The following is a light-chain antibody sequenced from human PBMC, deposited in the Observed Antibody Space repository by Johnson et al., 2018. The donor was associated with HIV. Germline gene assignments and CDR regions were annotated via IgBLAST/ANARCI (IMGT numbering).Light chain of an antibody. J-gene: IGLJ1*01. V-gene: IGLV1-51*02. CDR3: GTWDSNLTPSYG. CDR2: ENN. Sequence: QSVLTQPPSVSAAPGQKVTISCSGSSSNIGNNYVSWYQQLPGTAPKLLIYENNKRPSGIPDRFSGSKSGTSATLGITGLPTGDEADFYCGTWDSNLTPSYGFGTGTKVIVV. CDR1: SSNIGNNY.